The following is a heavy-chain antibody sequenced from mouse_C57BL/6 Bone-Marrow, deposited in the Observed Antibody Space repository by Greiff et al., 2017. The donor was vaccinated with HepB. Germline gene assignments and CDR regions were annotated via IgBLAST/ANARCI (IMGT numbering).Heavy chain of an antibody. D-gene: IGHD1-1*02. CDR2: INPYNGGT. J-gene: IGHJ2*01. V-gene: IGHV1-19*01. Sequence: VQLQQSGPVLVKPGASVKMSCKASGYTFTDYYMNWVKQSHGKCFEWIGVINPYNGGTSYNQKFKGKATLTVDKSSSTAYMELNSLTSEDSAVYYCAGVINRWYYCDYWGQGTTLTVAS. CDR3: AGVINRWYYCDY. CDR1: GYTFTDYY.